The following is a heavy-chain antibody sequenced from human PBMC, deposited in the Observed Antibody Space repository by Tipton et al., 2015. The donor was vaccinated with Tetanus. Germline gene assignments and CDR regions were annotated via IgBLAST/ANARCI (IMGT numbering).Heavy chain of an antibody. J-gene: IGHJ4*02. D-gene: IGHD3-3*01. Sequence: TLSLTCTDSGGSVNSGGYYWSWIRKPPGKGMEWIGYASYSGSSNYNHSLKSRVIISIDASKNQISLKLSSVAAAGTAVYYCARAYDYRSVHLDFWGQGTLVTVSS. CDR2: ASYSGSS. CDR3: ARAYDYRSVHLDF. CDR1: GGSVNSGGYY. V-gene: IGHV4-61*08.